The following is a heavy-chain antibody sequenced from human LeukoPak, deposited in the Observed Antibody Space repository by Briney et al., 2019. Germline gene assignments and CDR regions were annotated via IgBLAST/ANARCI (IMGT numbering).Heavy chain of an antibody. Sequence: GGSLRLSCAASGFTFTSFAMSWVRQAPGKGLEWVSTISRSGVATYYANSVKGRFTISRDNSKNTVYLQMSSLRAEDTAMYYCAKHSHDGSAPYYEVQLDYWGQGTLITVSS. D-gene: IGHD3-3*01. CDR3: AKHSHDGSAPYYEVQLDY. V-gene: IGHV3-23*01. CDR2: ISRSGVAT. CDR1: GFTFTSFA. J-gene: IGHJ4*02.